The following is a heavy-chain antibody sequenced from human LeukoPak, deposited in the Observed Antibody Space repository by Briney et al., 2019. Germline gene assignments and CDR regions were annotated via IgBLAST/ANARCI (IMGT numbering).Heavy chain of an antibody. D-gene: IGHD4-17*01. V-gene: IGHV3-48*01. CDR3: ARDRDGDEDFDY. Sequence: GGSLRLSCAFSGFTINDYGVNWVRRAQGKGLEWLSHTSVTGAVTTYADSLKGRFTISSDTAKNSLYLQLNSLTVGDTAIYYCARDRDGDEDFDYWGRGTLVTVSS. J-gene: IGHJ4*02. CDR2: TSVTGAVT. CDR1: GFTINDYG.